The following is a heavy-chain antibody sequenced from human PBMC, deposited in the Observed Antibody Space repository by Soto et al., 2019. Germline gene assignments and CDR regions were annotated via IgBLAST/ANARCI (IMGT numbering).Heavy chain of an antibody. CDR1: GYSFTSYW. Sequence: PGESLKISCKGSGYSFTSYWIGWVRQMPGKGLEWMGIIYPGDSDTRYSPSFQGQVTISADKSISTAYLQWSSLKASDTAMYYCARANYGSSWSEYYFDYWGQGTLVTVSS. CDR2: IYPGDSDT. J-gene: IGHJ4*02. D-gene: IGHD6-13*01. CDR3: ARANYGSSWSEYYFDY. V-gene: IGHV5-51*01.